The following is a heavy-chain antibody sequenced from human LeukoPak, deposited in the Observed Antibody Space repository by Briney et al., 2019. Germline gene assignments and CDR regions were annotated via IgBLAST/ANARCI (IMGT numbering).Heavy chain of an antibody. CDR2: ISESGGGSYSGGGT. CDR3: AKGKVNHLGALDY. J-gene: IGHJ4*02. D-gene: IGHD1-26*01. Sequence: GGSLRLSCAASGFTFSSYAMTWVRQIPGKGLEWVSTISESGGGSYSGGGTYYGDSVKGRFTISKDGSTKTLFLQMDRLRADDTGIYYCAKGKVNHLGALDYWGQGALVTVSS. CDR1: GFTFSSYA. V-gene: IGHV3-23*01.